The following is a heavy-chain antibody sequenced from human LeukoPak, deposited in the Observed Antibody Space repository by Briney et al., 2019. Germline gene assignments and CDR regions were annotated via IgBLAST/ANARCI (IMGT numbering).Heavy chain of an antibody. CDR2: IYYSGST. CDR1: GGSISSYY. J-gene: IGHJ4*02. V-gene: IGHV4-59*08. CDR3: ARGEWELLPLDY. D-gene: IGHD1-26*01. Sequence: SETLSLTCTVSGGSISSYYWSWIRQPPGKGLEWIGYIYYSGSTYYNPSLKSRVTISVDTSKNQFSLKLSSVTAADTAVYYCARGEWELLPLDYWGQGTLVTVSS.